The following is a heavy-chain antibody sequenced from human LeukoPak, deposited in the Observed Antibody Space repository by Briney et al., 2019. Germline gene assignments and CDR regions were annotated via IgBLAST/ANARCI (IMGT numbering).Heavy chain of an antibody. CDR1: GFTFSSYE. V-gene: IGHV3-48*03. CDR2: ISSSGSTI. Sequence: GGSLRLSCAASGFTFSSYEMNWVRQAPGKGLEWVSYISSSGSTIYYADSVKGRFTISRDNSKNSLYLQMNSLRTEDTALYYCAKAHYYDSSGYYSPPDYWGQGTLVTVSS. D-gene: IGHD3-22*01. CDR3: AKAHYYDSSGYYSPPDY. J-gene: IGHJ4*02.